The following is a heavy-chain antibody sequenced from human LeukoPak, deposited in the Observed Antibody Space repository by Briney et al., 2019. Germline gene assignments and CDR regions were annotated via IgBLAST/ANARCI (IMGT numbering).Heavy chain of an antibody. Sequence: GGSLRLSCAASGFTFSSYAMSWVRQAPGKGLEWVSSISSNSSYIYYTDSVKGRFTISRDNAKNSLYLQMNSLRAEDTAVYYCAKIRYGTGWYYDYWGQGTLVTVSS. V-gene: IGHV3-21*01. CDR3: AKIRYGTGWYYDY. D-gene: IGHD6-19*01. CDR2: ISSNSSYI. CDR1: GFTFSSYA. J-gene: IGHJ4*02.